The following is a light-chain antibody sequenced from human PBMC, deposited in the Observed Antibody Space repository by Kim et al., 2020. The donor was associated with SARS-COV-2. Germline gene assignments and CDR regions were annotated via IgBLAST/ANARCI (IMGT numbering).Light chain of an antibody. CDR2: LNSDGSH. J-gene: IGLJ3*02. V-gene: IGLV4-69*01. Sequence: QLVLTQSPSASASLGASVKLTCTLSSGHSSYAIAWHQQQPEKGPRYLMKLNSDGSHSKGDGIPDRFSGSSSGAERYLTISSLQSEDEADYYCQTLGTGVFGGGTQLTVL. CDR3: QTLGTGV. CDR1: SGHSSYA.